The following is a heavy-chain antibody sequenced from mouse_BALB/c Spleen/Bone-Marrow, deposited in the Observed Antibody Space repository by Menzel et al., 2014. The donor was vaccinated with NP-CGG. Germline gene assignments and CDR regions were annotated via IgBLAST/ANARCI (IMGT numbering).Heavy chain of an antibody. D-gene: IGHD1-1*01. V-gene: IGHV14-3*02. CDR2: IDPANGNT. CDR1: GFNIEDTH. Sequence: EVQLQQSGAELVKPGASVKLSCTASGFNIEDTHMHWVKQRPEQGLEWIGRIDPANGNTKYDPKFQGKATITADTSSNTAYLQLSSLTSEDTAVYYCARSYGSSPFDYWGQGTTLTVSS. J-gene: IGHJ2*01. CDR3: ARSYGSSPFDY.